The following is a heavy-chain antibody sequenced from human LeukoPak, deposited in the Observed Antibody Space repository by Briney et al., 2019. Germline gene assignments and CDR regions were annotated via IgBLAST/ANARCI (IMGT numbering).Heavy chain of an antibody. Sequence: ASVKVSCKASGYTFTGYNMHWLRQAPGQGLEWMGWMNPNSGGTLYSPKFQGRVTMTRDTSIGTAFMELSRLRFDDTAIYYCVRDVHNYNDNYWGQGTLVTVSS. CDR3: VRDVHNYNDNY. CDR2: MNPNSGGT. D-gene: IGHD1-1*01. J-gene: IGHJ4*02. V-gene: IGHV1-2*02. CDR1: GYTFTGYN.